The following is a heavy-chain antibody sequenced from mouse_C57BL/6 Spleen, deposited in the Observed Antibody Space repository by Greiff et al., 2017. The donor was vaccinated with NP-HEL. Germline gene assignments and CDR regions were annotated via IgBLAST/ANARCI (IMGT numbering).Heavy chain of an antibody. CDR2: INYDGSST. Sequence: EVKLMESEGGLVQPGSSMKLSCTASGFTFSDYYMAWVRQVPEKGLEWVANINYDGSSTYYLDSLKSRFIISRDNAKNILYLQMSSLKSEDTATYYCARDTHYGFDYWGQGTTLTVSS. J-gene: IGHJ2*01. V-gene: IGHV5-16*01. CDR3: ARDTHYGFDY. CDR1: GFTFSDYY. D-gene: IGHD1-1*01.